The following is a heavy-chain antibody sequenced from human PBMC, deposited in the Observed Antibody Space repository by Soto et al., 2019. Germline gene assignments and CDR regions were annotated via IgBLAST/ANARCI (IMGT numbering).Heavy chain of an antibody. D-gene: IGHD2-8*01. J-gene: IGHJ4*02. CDR2: IIPIFGTA. V-gene: IGHV1-69*13. CDR3: ATGGGLYYLSTSFDY. Sequence: SVKVSCKASGGTFSSYAISWVRQAPGQGLEWMGGIIPIFGTANYAQKFQGRVTITADESTSTAYMELSSLRSEDTAVYYCATGGGLYYLSTSFDYRGQGTLVTVSS. CDR1: GGTFSSYA.